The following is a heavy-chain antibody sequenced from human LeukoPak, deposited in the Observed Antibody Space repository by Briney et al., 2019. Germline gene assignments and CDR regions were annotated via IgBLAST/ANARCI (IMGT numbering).Heavy chain of an antibody. D-gene: IGHD3-10*01. J-gene: IGHJ4*02. CDR2: IKQDGSEK. CDR3: AREVGSITMVRGVPYYFGY. CDR1: GVAFSSYC. Sequence: PGGSLRLSCAVSGVAFSSYCMGWVRQAPGKGLEWVANIKQDGSEKYYVDSVKGRFTISRDNAKNSLYLQMNSLRAEDTAVYFCAREVGSITMVRGVPYYFGYWGQGTLVTVS. V-gene: IGHV3-7*05.